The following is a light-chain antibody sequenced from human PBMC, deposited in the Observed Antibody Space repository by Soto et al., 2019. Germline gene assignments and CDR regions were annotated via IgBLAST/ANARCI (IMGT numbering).Light chain of an antibody. CDR2: DAS. V-gene: IGKV3-11*01. J-gene: IGKJ4*01. CDR3: RQRSNWPLT. CDR1: LSVSSY. Sequence: EIVLTQSPATLSLSPGERATLSCRASLSVSSYLAWYQQKPGQAPRLLIYDASNRATGIPARFSGSGYGTDFPLTTSSPEPEAVAVYSCRQRSNWPLTLGGGTKVDIK.